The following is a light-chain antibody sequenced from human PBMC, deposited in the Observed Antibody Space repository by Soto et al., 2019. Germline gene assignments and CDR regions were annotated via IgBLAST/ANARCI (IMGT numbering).Light chain of an antibody. CDR1: QSVSAY. CDR2: DAS. V-gene: IGKV3-11*01. J-gene: IGKJ1*01. Sequence: EIVLKQSPVTLSLSPGERATLSCRASQSVSAYLAWFQQKAGQPPRLLIYDASDRASGVPPRFSGSGSGTDFTLTITGLEAEDSAVYYCQHRSNWPWTFGQGTKVEV. CDR3: QHRSNWPWT.